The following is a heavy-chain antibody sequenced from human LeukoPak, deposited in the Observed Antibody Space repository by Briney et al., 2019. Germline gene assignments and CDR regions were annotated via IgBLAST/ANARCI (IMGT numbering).Heavy chain of an antibody. CDR2: IFYSGAT. CDR1: GGSISNYY. CDR3: ATQILLCHYY. Sequence: TSETLSLTRTVSGGSISNYYWSWIRQPPGKGLEWIGTIFYSGATYYNPSLKSRVTISVDTSKNQFSLKLSSVTAADTAVYYCATQILLCHYYWGQGTLVTVSS. J-gene: IGHJ4*02. D-gene: IGHD2/OR15-2a*01. V-gene: IGHV4-59*04.